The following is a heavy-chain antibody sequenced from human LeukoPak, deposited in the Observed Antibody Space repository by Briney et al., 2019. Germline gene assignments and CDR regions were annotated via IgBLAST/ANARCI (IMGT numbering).Heavy chain of an antibody. J-gene: IGHJ4*02. V-gene: IGHV3-23*01. CDR1: GFTFSSCA. CDR2: ISGSGGRP. D-gene: IGHD2-2*01. CDR3: ARHPEPGYCSSTSCHERYFDY. Sequence: PGGSLRLSCAASGFTFSSCAMSWVRQAPGKGLEWVSAISGSGGRPYYADSVKGRFTISRDNSKNTLYLQMNSLRAEDTAVYYCARHPEPGYCSSTSCHERYFDYWGQGTLVTVSS.